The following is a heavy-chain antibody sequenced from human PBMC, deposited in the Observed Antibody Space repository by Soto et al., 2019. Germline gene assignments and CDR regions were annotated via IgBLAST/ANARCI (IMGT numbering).Heavy chain of an antibody. CDR1: GFTFSNAW. V-gene: IGHV3-15*01. CDR2: IKSKTDGGTT. CDR3: IPQAIYDSSGFFPPGY. J-gene: IGHJ4*02. Sequence: PGGSLRLSCAASGFTFSNAWMSWVRQAPGKGLEWVGRIKSKTDGGTTDYAAPVKGRFTISRDDSKNTLYLQMNSLKTEDTAVYYCIPQAIYDSSGFFPPGYWGQGTLVTAPQ. D-gene: IGHD3-22*01.